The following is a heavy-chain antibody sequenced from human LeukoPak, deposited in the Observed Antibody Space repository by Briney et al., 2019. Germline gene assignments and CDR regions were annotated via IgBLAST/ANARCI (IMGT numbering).Heavy chain of an antibody. V-gene: IGHV5-51*01. D-gene: IGHD6-19*01. CDR1: RYSFTSYW. J-gene: IGHJ4*02. CDR3: ARVRLAVAGHFDY. Sequence: GESLKISCKGSRYSFTSYWIGWVRQMPGKGLEWMGIIYPGDSDTRYSPSFQGQVTISADKSISTAYLQWSSLKASDTAMYYCARVRLAVAGHFDYWGQGTLVTVSS. CDR2: IYPGDSDT.